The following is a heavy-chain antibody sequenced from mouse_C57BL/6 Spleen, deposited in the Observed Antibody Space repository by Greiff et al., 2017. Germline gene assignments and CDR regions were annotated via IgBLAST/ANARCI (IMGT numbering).Heavy chain of an antibody. V-gene: IGHV2-5*01. J-gene: IGHJ4*01. CDR3: AKKDYGSSEMDY. Sequence: VQLQESGPGLVQPSQSLSITCTVSGFSLTSYGVHWVRQSPGKGLEWLGVIWRGGSTDYNAAFMSRLSITKDNSKSQVFFKMNSLQADDTAIYYCAKKDYGSSEMDYWGQGTSVTVSS. CDR1: GFSLTSYG. CDR2: IWRGGST. D-gene: IGHD1-1*01.